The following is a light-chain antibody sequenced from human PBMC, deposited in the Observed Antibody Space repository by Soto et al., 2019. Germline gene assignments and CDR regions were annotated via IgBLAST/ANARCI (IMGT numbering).Light chain of an antibody. CDR1: QSISNNY. J-gene: IGKJ1*01. CDR2: VAS. CDR3: QQYAASPRT. V-gene: IGKV3-20*01. Sequence: IGLTQSPGTLSLSPGERATLSCRASQSISNNYLAWYQQTPGQAPRLLIYVASSRATGIPDRFSGSGSATDFTLTISRLEPEDFAVYYCQQYAASPRTFGQGTKVYI.